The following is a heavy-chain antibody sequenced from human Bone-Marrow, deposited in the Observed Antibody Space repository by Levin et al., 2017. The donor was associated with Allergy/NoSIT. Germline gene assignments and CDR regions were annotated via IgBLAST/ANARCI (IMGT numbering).Heavy chain of an antibody. CDR3: AKSPGRHAFWSGYYPPATVVDY. J-gene: IGHJ4*02. CDR1: GFTFDTYA. CDR2: IDGSGGST. V-gene: IGHV3-23*01. D-gene: IGHD3-3*01. Sequence: QAGGSLRLSCAASGFTFDTYALNWVRQAPGKGLEWVSIIDGSGGSTHYADSVKGRFTLSRDNSKNTVYLQMSSLRVEDTAVYYCAKSPGRHAFWSGYYPPATVVDYWGQGTLVTVS.